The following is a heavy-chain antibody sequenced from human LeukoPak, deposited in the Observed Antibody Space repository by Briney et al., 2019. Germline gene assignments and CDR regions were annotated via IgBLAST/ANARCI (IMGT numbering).Heavy chain of an antibody. CDR3: AGDIVVVPAASSRYNWFDP. Sequence: SVKVSCKASGGTFSSYAISWVRQAPGQGLEWMGGIIPIFGTANYAQKFQGRVTITADESTSTAYMELSSLRSEDTAVYYCAGDIVVVPAASSRYNWFDPWGQGTLVTVSS. V-gene: IGHV1-69*13. J-gene: IGHJ5*02. D-gene: IGHD2-2*01. CDR2: IIPIFGTA. CDR1: GGTFSSYA.